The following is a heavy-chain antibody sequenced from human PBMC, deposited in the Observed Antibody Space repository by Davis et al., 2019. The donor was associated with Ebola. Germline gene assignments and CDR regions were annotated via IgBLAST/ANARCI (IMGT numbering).Heavy chain of an antibody. CDR1: GGAISSSSYY. D-gene: IGHD3-3*01. CDR2: IYYSGST. CDR3: ARVVLRFLEWPNPADAFDI. Sequence: PSETLSLTCTVSGGAISSSSYYWGWIRQPPGKGLEWIGSIYYSGSTYYNPSLKSRVTISVDTSKNQFSLKLSSVTAADTAVYYCARVVLRFLEWPNPADAFDIWGQGTMVTVSS. J-gene: IGHJ3*02. V-gene: IGHV4-39*01.